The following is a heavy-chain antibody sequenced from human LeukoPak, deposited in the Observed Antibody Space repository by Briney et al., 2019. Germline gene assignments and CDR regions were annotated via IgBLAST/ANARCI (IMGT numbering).Heavy chain of an antibody. J-gene: IGHJ4*02. CDR2: IYHSGST. V-gene: IGHV4-30-2*01. CDR3: ARGRFGEPIDY. D-gene: IGHD3-10*01. Sequence: SQTLSLTCAVSGGSISSGGYSWSWLRQPPGTGLEWIGYIYHSGSTYYNPSLKSRVTISVDRSKNQFSLKLSSVTAADTAVYYCARGRFGEPIDYWGQGTLVTVSS. CDR1: GGSISSGGYS.